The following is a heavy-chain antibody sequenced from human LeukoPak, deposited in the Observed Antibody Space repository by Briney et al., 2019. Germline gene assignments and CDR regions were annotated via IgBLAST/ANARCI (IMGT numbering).Heavy chain of an antibody. Sequence: GASVKVSCKASGYTFTNYDINWVRQASGQGLEWMTWINPDTGDKGYARKFQDRVTITTDTSISTAYMELSSLSSEDTAVYFCARTTSMTASGYDYWGKGTLVTVSS. J-gene: IGHJ4*02. V-gene: IGHV1-8*03. D-gene: IGHD2-21*02. CDR1: GYTFTNYD. CDR3: ARTTSMTASGYDY. CDR2: INPDTGDK.